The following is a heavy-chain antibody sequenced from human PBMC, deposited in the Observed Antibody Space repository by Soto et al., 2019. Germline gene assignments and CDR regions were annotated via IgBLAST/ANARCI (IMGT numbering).Heavy chain of an antibody. CDR3: ARRAIVAPPHPYYYYYMDV. CDR2: IYYSGST. Sequence: SETLSLTCTVSGGSISSYYWSWIRQPPGKGLEWIGYIYYSGSTNYNPSLKSRVTISGDTSKNQFSLKLSSVTAADTAVYYCARRAIVAPPHPYYYYYMDVWGKGTTVTVSS. V-gene: IGHV4-59*01. J-gene: IGHJ6*03. D-gene: IGHD5-12*01. CDR1: GGSISSYY.